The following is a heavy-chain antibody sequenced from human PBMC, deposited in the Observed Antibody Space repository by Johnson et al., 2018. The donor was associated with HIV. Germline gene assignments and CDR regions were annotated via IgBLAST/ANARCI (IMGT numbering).Heavy chain of an antibody. J-gene: IGHJ3*02. V-gene: IGHV3-64*01. CDR2: ISSNGGRT. Sequence: VQLVESGGGLVKPGGSLRLSCAASGFTFSDYYMSWIRQAPGKGLEWVSAISSNGGRTYYANSVKGRFTISRDNSKNTLYLQMGSLRAEDTAVYYCASDWGSRHAFDIWGQGTMVTVSS. CDR3: ASDWGSRHAFDI. D-gene: IGHD7-27*01. CDR1: GFTFSDYY.